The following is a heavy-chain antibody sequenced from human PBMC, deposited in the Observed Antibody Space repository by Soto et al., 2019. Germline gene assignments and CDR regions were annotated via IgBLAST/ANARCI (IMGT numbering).Heavy chain of an antibody. D-gene: IGHD5-12*01. J-gene: IGHJ4*02. V-gene: IGHV1-69*13. CDR3: ARAEVAKKYYFDD. CDR1: GGTFSSYA. Sequence: SVKVSCKASGGTFSSYAISWVRQAPGQGLECMGGIIPIFGTANYAQKFQGRVTITADESTSTAYMELSSLRSEDTAVYYCARAEVAKKYYFDDWGQGTSVTVSS. CDR2: IIPIFGTA.